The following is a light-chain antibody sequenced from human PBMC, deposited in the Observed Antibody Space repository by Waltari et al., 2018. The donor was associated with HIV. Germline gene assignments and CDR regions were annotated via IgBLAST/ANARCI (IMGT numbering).Light chain of an antibody. CDR3: QQYESLWT. V-gene: IGKV1-5*03. J-gene: IGKJ1*01. CDR1: RSLNTW. Sequence: DIQVTQSPSTLSASVGDRVTITCRASRSLNTWLAWYQQKPGKAPKLLIYKASTLQSGVPSRFSGSGSGTEFTLTISSLQPEDFATYYCQQYESLWTFGQGTKVEIK. CDR2: KAS.